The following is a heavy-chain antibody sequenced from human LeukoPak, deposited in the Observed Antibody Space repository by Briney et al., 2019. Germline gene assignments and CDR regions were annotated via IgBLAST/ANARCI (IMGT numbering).Heavy chain of an antibody. D-gene: IGHD2-2*02. CDR1: GFTFSNAW. CDR3: TTVRVLLRYPRGADAFDI. Sequence: GGPLRLSCAASGFTFSNAWMSWVRQAPGKGLEWVGRIKSKTDGGTTDYAAPVKGRFTISRDDSKNTLYLQMNSLKTEDTAVYYCTTVRVLLRYPRGADAFDIWGQGTMVTVSS. V-gene: IGHV3-15*01. J-gene: IGHJ3*02. CDR2: IKSKTDGGTT.